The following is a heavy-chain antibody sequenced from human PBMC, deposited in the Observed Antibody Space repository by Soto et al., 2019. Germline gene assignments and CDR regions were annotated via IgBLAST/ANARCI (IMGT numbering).Heavy chain of an antibody. CDR2: ISSSSSYI. V-gene: IGHV3-21*01. D-gene: IGHD3-10*01. CDR3: ACGSGSATTAGAPYYYYYMDV. CDR1: GFTFSSYS. J-gene: IGHJ6*03. Sequence: VQLVESGGGLVKPGGSLRLSCAASGFTFSSYSMNWVRQAPGKGLEWVSSISSSSSYIYYADSVKGRFTISRDNAKNSLYLQMNSLRAEDTAVYYCACGSGSATTAGAPYYYYYMDVWGKGTTVTVSS.